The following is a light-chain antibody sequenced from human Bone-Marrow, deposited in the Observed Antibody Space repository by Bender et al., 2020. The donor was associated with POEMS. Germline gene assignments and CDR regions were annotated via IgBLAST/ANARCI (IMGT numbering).Light chain of an antibody. J-gene: IGLJ3*02. CDR2: AVT. CDR1: TSDIGGYNY. V-gene: IGLV2-14*03. CDR3: RSYAGNSNWV. Sequence: QSALSQPASVSGSPGQSITFSCTGTTSDIGGYNYVSWYQQHPGKAPKLILYAVTNRPAGVSNRFSGSKSGNTASLTISGLQPGGEADYDCRSYAGNSNWVFGGGARLTGL.